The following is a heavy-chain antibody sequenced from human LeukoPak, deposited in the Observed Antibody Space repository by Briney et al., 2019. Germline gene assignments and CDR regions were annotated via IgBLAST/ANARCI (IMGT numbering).Heavy chain of an antibody. J-gene: IGHJ4*02. V-gene: IGHV4-4*07. Sequence: PSETLSLTCTVSGGSISSYYWNCLRQPAGKGLEWIGRIYTTGSTDYNPSLKSRVTISLDTARNQFSLKVSSVTAADTAVYYCARRQEGHDYWGQGTLVTVSS. CDR3: ARRQEGHDY. CDR1: GGSISSYY. CDR2: IYTTGST.